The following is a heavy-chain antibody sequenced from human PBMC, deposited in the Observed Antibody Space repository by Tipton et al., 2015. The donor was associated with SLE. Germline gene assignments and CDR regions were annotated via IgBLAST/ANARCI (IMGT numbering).Heavy chain of an antibody. CDR3: AKFEKTTDFYLDS. D-gene: IGHD1/OR15-1a*01. CDR1: GFTFSSYA. V-gene: IGHV3-23*01. CDR2: ISGGGGST. J-gene: IGHJ4*02. Sequence: SLRLSCATSGFTFSSYALIWVRRAPGKGLEWVSAISGGGGSTYYADFVKGRFSTSIDESKKTLSLQMNSLRVDDTATYYCAKFEKTTDFYLDSWGQGTLVSVSS.